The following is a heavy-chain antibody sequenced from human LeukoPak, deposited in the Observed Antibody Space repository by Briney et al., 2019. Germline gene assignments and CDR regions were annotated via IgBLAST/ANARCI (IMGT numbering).Heavy chain of an antibody. CDR2: TNHHSGAT. CDR1: AYSFTADC. V-gene: IGHV1-2*02. J-gene: IGHJ5*02. D-gene: IGHD6-19*01. CDR3: ARDQVYYGSGWFWLDP. Sequence: SMKVSCKVSAYSFTADCTHWVRQAPGQVIGWVGSTNHHSGATNKAQKVQGRVTMTRDTSISTAHMERNRLTAEDTAVYDCARDQVYYGSGWFWLDPWGEGTLVSVSS.